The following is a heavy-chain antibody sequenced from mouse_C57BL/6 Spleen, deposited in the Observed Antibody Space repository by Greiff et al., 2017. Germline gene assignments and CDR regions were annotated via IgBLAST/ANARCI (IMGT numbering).Heavy chain of an antibody. D-gene: IGHD4-1*01. CDR1: GYTFTDYN. J-gene: IGHJ3*01. CDR2: INPNNGGT. Sequence: VQLQQSGPELVKPGASVKIPCKASGYTFTDYNMDWVKQSHGKSLEWIGDINPNNGGTIYNQKFKGQATLTVDKSSSTAYMELRSLTSEDTAVYYCARETLGRFAYWGQGTLVTVSA. V-gene: IGHV1-18*01. CDR3: ARETLGRFAY.